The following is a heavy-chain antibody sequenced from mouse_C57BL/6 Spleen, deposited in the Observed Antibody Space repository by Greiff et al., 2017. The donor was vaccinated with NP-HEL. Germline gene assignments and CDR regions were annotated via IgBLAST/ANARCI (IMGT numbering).Heavy chain of an antibody. Sequence: LVKPGASVKMSCKASGYTFTDYNMHWVKQSHGKSLEWIGYINPNNGGTSYNQKFKGKATLTVNKSSSTAYMELRSLTSEDSAVYYCARSNLGMDYWGQGTSVTVSS. V-gene: IGHV1-22*01. CDR2: INPNNGGT. CDR1: GYTFTDYN. CDR3: ARSNLGMDY. J-gene: IGHJ4*01.